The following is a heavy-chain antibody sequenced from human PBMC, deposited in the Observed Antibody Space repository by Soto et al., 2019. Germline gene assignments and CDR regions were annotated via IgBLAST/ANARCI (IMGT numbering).Heavy chain of an antibody. D-gene: IGHD1-26*01. Sequence: GGSLRLSCAASGFIFSSYSMNWVRQAPGKGLELFSSMSSSSMYIYYADSVKGQFTISRDNAKNSLYLQMNSLRAEDTTVYYCARVRSGRQRGMDVWGQGTTVTVSS. CDR1: GFIFSSYS. CDR2: MSSSSMYI. J-gene: IGHJ6*02. CDR3: ARVRSGRQRGMDV. V-gene: IGHV3-21*01.